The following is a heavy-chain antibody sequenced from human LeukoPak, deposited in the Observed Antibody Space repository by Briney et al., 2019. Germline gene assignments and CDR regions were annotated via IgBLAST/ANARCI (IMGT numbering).Heavy chain of an antibody. J-gene: IGHJ3*02. CDR1: GFTFDDYA. Sequence: PGRSLRLSCAASGFTFDDYAMHWGRQAPGKGLEWVSGISWNSGSIGYADSVKGRFTISRDNAKNSLYLQMNSLRAEDTALYYCAKRQWLVDAFDIWGQGTMVTVSS. CDR2: ISWNSGSI. CDR3: AKRQWLVDAFDI. D-gene: IGHD6-19*01. V-gene: IGHV3-9*01.